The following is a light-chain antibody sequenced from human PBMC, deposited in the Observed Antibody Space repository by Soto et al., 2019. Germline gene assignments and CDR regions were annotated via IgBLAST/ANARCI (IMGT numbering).Light chain of an antibody. CDR3: SSYTSSGIAYV. J-gene: IGLJ1*01. CDR2: EVS. CDR1: SSDVGGYNY. V-gene: IGLV2-14*01. Sequence: QSALTQPASVSGSPGQSNTISCTGTSSDVGGYNYVSWYQQHPGKAPKLMIYEVSNRPSGVSNRFSCSNSGNTASLTISGLQAEDEADYCCSSYTSSGIAYVFGTGTKVTVL.